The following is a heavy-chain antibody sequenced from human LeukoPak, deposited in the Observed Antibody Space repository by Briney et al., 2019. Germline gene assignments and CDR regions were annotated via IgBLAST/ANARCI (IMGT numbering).Heavy chain of an antibody. Sequence: PWETLSLTSTVSGGSISSSSYYWSWIRQPPGKGLEWIGYIYYSGSTNYNPSLKSRVTISVDTSKNQFSLKLSSVTAADTAVYYCASSWIAAAPVDYWGQGTLVTVSS. J-gene: IGHJ4*02. CDR3: ASSWIAAAPVDY. CDR1: GGSISSSSYY. CDR2: IYYSGST. D-gene: IGHD6-13*01. V-gene: IGHV4-61*01.